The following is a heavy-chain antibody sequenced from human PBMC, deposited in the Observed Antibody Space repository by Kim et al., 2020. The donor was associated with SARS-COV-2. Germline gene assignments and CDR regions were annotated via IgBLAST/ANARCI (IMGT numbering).Heavy chain of an antibody. D-gene: IGHD1-1*01. J-gene: IGHJ6*02. CDR3: ARKRLERRYYYYGMDV. Sequence: SVKVSCKASGGTFSSYAISWVRQAPGQGLEWMGGIIPIFGTANYAQKFQGRVTITADESTSTAYMELSSLRSEDTAVYYCARKRLERRYYYYGMDVWGQGTTVTVSS. V-gene: IGHV1-69*13. CDR1: GGTFSSYA. CDR2: IIPIFGTA.